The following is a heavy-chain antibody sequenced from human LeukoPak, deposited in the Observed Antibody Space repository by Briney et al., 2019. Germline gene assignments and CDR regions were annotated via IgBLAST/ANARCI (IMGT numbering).Heavy chain of an antibody. D-gene: IGHD4-17*01. CDR2: INPNSGGI. CDR1: GYTFTGYY. V-gene: IGHV1-2*02. Sequence: GASVKVSCKASGYTFTGYYMHWVRQAPGQGLEWMGWINPNSGGINYAQKFQGRVTMTRDTPISTAYMELSRLRSDDTAVYYCARARHMTTVTTFGYWGQGTLVTVSS. J-gene: IGHJ4*02. CDR3: ARARHMTTVTTFGY.